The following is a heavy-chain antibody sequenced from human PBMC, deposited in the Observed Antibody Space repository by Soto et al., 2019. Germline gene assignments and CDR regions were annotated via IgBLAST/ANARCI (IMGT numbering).Heavy chain of an antibody. D-gene: IGHD2-2*01. J-gene: IGHJ4*02. Sequence: EEQLLESGGGLVQPGGSLRLSCAASGFMFSTYDMSWVRQAPGKGLEWVSGISDSGGTTYYADSVKGRFTISRDNSRNTVYLQMNSLRAEDTAVYYCAKGHPKNQLLLNYWGQGTLVTVSS. CDR1: GFMFSTYD. V-gene: IGHV3-23*01. CDR2: ISDSGGTT. CDR3: AKGHPKNQLLLNY.